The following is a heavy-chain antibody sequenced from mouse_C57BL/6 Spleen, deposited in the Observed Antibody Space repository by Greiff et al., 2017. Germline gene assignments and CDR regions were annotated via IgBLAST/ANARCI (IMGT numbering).Heavy chain of an antibody. D-gene: IGHD2-2*01. CDR2: INPNNGGT. CDR1: GYTFTDYY. CDR3: ASSTMVSFFDY. V-gene: IGHV1-26*01. J-gene: IGHJ2*01. Sequence: VQLQQSGPELVKPGASVKISCKASGYTFTDYYMNWVKQSHGKSLEWIGDINPNNGGTRYNQKFKDKATLTVDKSSIPAYMELRSLTSEDSAVYYCASSTMVSFFDYWGQGTTLTVSS.